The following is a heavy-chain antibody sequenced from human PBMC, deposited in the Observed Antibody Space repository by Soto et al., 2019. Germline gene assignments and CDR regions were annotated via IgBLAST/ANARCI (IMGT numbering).Heavy chain of an antibody. J-gene: IGHJ6*02. CDR1: GYSFTIYW. D-gene: IGHD3-22*01. CDR2: IYPGDSGT. V-gene: IGHV5-51*01. Sequence: GESLKISCKGSGYSFTIYWIGWVRQMPGKGLEWMGIIYPGDSGTRYSPSFQGQVTISADKSISTAYLQWSSLKASDTAMYYCARQIRSYSVSSGYYYGPGMDVWGQGTTVTVSS. CDR3: ARQIRSYSVSSGYYYGPGMDV.